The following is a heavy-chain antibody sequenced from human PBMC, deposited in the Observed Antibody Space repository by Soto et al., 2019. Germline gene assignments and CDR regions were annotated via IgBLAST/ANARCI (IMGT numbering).Heavy chain of an antibody. CDR3: AKDLHPIAVAGTGY. J-gene: IGHJ4*02. V-gene: IGHV3-30*18. D-gene: IGHD6-19*01. Sequence: GGSLRLSCAASGFTFSSYGMHWVRQAPGKGLEWVAVISYDGSNKYYADSVKGRFTISRDNSKNTLYLQMNSLRAEDTAVYYCAKDLHPIAVAGTGYWGQGTLVTVSS. CDR2: ISYDGSNK. CDR1: GFTFSSYG.